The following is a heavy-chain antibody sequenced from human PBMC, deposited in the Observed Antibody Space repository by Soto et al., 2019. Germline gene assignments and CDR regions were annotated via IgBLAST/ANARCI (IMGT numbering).Heavy chain of an antibody. CDR1: GGTFSCYA. V-gene: IGHV1-69*13. CDR2: IIPIFGTA. Sequence: ASVKVSCKASGGTFSCYAICWVRHAPGQGLEWMGGIIPIFGTANYAQKFQGRVTITADESTSTAYMELSSLRSEDTAVYYCARDSSRYYDSSGYYYYWGQGTLVTVSS. CDR3: ARDSSRYYDSSGYYYY. J-gene: IGHJ4*02. D-gene: IGHD3-22*01.